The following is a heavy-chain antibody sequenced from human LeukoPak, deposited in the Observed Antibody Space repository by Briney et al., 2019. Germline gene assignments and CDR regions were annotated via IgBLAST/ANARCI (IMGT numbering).Heavy chain of an antibody. D-gene: IGHD2-2*01. CDR1: GYPTNNAYY. V-gene: IGHV4-38-2*01. CDR2: LYHPDST. Sequence: PSETLSLTCGVSGYPTNNAYYWVWIRPPPGKGLEWIGSLYHPDSTYYNPSLKSRVTMSVDTSRNQFSLRLSFVTAADTAVYYCARQYDSYFYYYLDLWGTGTTVTVSS. J-gene: IGHJ6*03. CDR3: ARQYDSYFYYYLDL.